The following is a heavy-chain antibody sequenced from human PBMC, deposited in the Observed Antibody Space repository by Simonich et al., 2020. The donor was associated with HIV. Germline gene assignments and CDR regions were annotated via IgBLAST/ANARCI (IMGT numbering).Heavy chain of an antibody. Sequence: QVQLQQWGAGLLKPSETLSLTCAVYGGPFSGYSWIWIRQAPGKGLEWIGEINHSGSTTYNPTLKSRVTISVDTSKKQFSLKLSSVTAADTAVYYCARESTLRSYYYGSGSGLGYWGQGTLVTVSS. D-gene: IGHD3-10*01. J-gene: IGHJ4*02. CDR1: GGPFSGYS. CDR3: ARESTLRSYYYGSGSGLGY. V-gene: IGHV4-34*01. CDR2: INHSGST.